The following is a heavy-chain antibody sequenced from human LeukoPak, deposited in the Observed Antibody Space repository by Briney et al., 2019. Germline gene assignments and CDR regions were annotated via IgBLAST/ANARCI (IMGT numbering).Heavy chain of an antibody. Sequence: GASVKVSCKASGYTFTGYYMHWVRQAPGQGLEWMGWINPNSGGTNYAQKFQGRVTMTRDTSISTAYMELSRLRAEDTAVYYCAKTRGTYNAYYYYIDVWGKGTTVTVSS. CDR3: AKTRGTYNAYYYYIDV. J-gene: IGHJ6*03. CDR1: GYTFTGYY. CDR2: INPNSGGT. V-gene: IGHV1-2*02. D-gene: IGHD1-26*01.